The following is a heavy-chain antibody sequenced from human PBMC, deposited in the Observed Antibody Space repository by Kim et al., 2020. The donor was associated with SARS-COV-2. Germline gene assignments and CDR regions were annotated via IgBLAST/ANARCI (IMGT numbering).Heavy chain of an antibody. CDR1: GFTFSSYS. J-gene: IGHJ4*02. V-gene: IGHV3-21*01. CDR2: ISSSSSYI. Sequence: GGSLRLSCAASGFTFSSYSMNWVRQAPGKGLEWVSSISSSSSYIYYADSVKGRFTISRDNAKNSLYLQMNSLRAEDTAVYYCARDKRVYSSSPPFDYWGQGTLVTVSS. D-gene: IGHD6-6*01. CDR3: ARDKRVYSSSPPFDY.